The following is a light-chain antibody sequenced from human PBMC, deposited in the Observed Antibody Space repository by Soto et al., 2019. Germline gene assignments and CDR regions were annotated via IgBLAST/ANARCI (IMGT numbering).Light chain of an antibody. J-gene: IGLJ2*01. CDR1: SSNIGNYY. V-gene: IGLV1-51*02. Sequence: QSVLTQPPSVSAAPGQKVTISCSGSSSNIGNYYVSWYQHLPGTTPKLLIYENTRRPSRSPDRFSGSKSGTSATLGITGLQTGDEGDYYCATWDSSLSAVLFGGGTKLTVL. CDR3: ATWDSSLSAVL. CDR2: ENT.